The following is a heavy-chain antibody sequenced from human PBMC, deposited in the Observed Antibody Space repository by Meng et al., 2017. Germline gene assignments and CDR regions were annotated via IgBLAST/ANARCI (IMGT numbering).Heavy chain of an antibody. CDR1: GVTFLSYA. CDR3: ARESWFDP. Sequence: QVRGVQGGPGVNKRVSQAKVSCMSSGVTFLSYAISWVRQGPGQGLGWMGGISPIFGTANYAQKFQGRVTMTADESTSTAYMELSSLRSEDTAVYYCARESWFDPWGQGTLVTVSS. CDR2: ISPIFGTA. V-gene: IGHV1-69*01. J-gene: IGHJ5*02.